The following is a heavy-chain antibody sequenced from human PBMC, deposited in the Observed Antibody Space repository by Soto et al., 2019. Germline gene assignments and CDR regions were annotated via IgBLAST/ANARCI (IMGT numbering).Heavy chain of an antibody. V-gene: IGHV4-59*01. CDR3: ARPSRRNYYYRMDV. CDR1: GGSISSDC. Sequence: WETLSLTCAGSGGSISSDCWSWIRQPPGKGLEWIGYIYYSGSTNYTPSPKSRVTLSVDTSQPQFSLKLSAVTAADTAVYYCARPSRRNYYYRMDVAGQGTTVTVSS. J-gene: IGHJ6*02. CDR2: IYYSGST.